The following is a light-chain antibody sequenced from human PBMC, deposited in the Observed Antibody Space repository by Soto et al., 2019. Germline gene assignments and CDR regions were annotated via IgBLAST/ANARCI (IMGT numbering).Light chain of an antibody. V-gene: IGKV3-15*01. CDR1: QTITSN. CDR3: QQYDNWPRT. Sequence: EIVMTQSPATLSVSPGERATLSCRASQTITSNLAWYQQKTGQAPRLLIYSTSARATGIPARFSDSGSGTEFTLTISSLESEDFAIYYCQQYDNWPRTFGQGTRVEIK. CDR2: STS. J-gene: IGKJ1*01.